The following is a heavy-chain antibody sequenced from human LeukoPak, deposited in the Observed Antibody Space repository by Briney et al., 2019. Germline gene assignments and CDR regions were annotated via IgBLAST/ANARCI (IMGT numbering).Heavy chain of an antibody. CDR2: IYYSGST. CDR3: ARPGQWLVPLSWFDP. Sequence: SETLSLTCTVSGGSISSSSYYWGWIRQPPGKGLEWIGSIYYSGSTYYNPSFKSRVTISVDTSKNQFSLKLSSVTAADTAVYYCARPGQWLVPLSWFDPWGQGTLVTVSS. CDR1: GGSISSSSYY. J-gene: IGHJ5*02. V-gene: IGHV4-39*01. D-gene: IGHD6-19*01.